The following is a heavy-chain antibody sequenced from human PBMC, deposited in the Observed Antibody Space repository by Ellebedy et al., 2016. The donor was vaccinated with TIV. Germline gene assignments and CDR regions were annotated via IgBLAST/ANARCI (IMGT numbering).Heavy chain of an antibody. V-gene: IGHV3-30*18. D-gene: IGHD6-13*01. J-gene: IGHJ6*02. Sequence: GESLKISXAASGFTFSSYGMHWVRQAPGKGLEWVAVISYDGSNKYYADSVKGRFTISRDNSKNTLYLQMNSLRAEDTAVYYCAKDLIGWGSSYGMDVWGQGTTVTVSS. CDR3: AKDLIGWGSSYGMDV. CDR2: ISYDGSNK. CDR1: GFTFSSYG.